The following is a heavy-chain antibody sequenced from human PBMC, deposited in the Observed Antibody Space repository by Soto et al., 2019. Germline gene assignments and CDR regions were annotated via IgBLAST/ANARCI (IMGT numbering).Heavy chain of an antibody. CDR3: AKDLAQPQLRYYYVMDV. CDR1: GFTFSSYA. CDR2: ISGSGGST. V-gene: IGHV3-23*01. J-gene: IGHJ6*02. D-gene: IGHD2-2*01. Sequence: GGSLRLSCAASGFTFSSYAMSWVRQAPGKGLEWVSAISGSGGSTYYADSVKGRFTISRDNSKNTLYLQMNSLRAEDTAVYYCAKDLAQPQLRYYYVMDVWGQGTTVTVSS.